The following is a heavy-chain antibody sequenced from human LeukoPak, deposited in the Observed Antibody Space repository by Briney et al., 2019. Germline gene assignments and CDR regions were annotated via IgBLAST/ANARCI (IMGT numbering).Heavy chain of an antibody. CDR3: AKDQSSTGYCSSTSCYDNWFDP. Sequence: PGGSLRLSCAASGFTFSSYAMSWVRQAPGKGLEWVSAISGSGGSTYYADSVKGRFTISRHNSKNTLYLQMNSLRAEDTAVNYCAKDQSSTGYCSSTSCYDNWFDPWGQGTLVTVSS. CDR2: ISGSGGST. CDR1: GFTFSSYA. V-gene: IGHV3-23*01. D-gene: IGHD2-2*01. J-gene: IGHJ5*02.